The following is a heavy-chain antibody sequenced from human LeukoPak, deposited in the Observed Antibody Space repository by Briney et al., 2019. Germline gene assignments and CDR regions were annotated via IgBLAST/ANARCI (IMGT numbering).Heavy chain of an antibody. D-gene: IGHD1-14*01. V-gene: IGHV3-21*06. CDR2: IGPTGSDR. CDR3: ATETNGRHYDY. J-gene: IGHJ4*02. CDR1: GLTFSTSG. Sequence: GGSLRLSCTASGLTFSTSGFNWVRQAPGKGLEWVASIGPTGSDRYHADSIKGRFTISRNNANNFLYLQMNSLRAEDTAVYYCATETNGRHYDYWGQGTLLTVSS.